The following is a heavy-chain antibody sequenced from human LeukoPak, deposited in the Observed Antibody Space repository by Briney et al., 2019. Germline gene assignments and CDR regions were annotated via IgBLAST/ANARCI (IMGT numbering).Heavy chain of an antibody. CDR1: RYSFTSYW. CDR3: ARTGYSSSWYGHYYYYYMDV. D-gene: IGHD6-13*01. J-gene: IGHJ6*03. Sequence: GESLKISCKGSRYSFTSYWIGWVRQMPGKGLEWMGIIYPGDSDTRYSPSFQGQVTISADKSISTAYLQWSSLKASDTAMYYCARTGYSSSWYGHYYYYYMDVWGKGTTVTVSS. CDR2: IYPGDSDT. V-gene: IGHV5-51*01.